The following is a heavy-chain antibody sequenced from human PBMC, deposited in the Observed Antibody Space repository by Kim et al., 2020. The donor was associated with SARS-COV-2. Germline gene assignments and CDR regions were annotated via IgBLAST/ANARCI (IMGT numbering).Heavy chain of an antibody. CDR2: IIPIFGTA. CDR3: ARGHPSRITIFGVVIISALDY. Sequence: SVKVSCKASGGTFSSYAISWVRQAPGQGLEWMGGIIPIFGTANYAQKFQGRVTITADESTSTAYMELSSLRSEDTAVYYCARGHPSRITIFGVVIISALDYWGQGTLVTVSS. D-gene: IGHD3-3*01. CDR1: GGTFSSYA. J-gene: IGHJ4*02. V-gene: IGHV1-69*13.